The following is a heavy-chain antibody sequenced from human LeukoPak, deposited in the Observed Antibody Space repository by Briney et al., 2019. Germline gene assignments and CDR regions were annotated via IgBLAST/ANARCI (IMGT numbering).Heavy chain of an antibody. J-gene: IGHJ4*02. V-gene: IGHV3-48*03. CDR3: ARGLSVYARTLYYFDS. CDR2: ISTSGRTV. D-gene: IGHD2-8*01. Sequence: GGSLRLSCAASGFTFSSYEMNWVRQAPGKGLEWVSYISTSGRTVYYADSVKGRFTISRDNAQNSLYLQMNSLRAEDTAVYYCARGLSVYARTLYYFDSWGQGTLVTVSS. CDR1: GFTFSSYE.